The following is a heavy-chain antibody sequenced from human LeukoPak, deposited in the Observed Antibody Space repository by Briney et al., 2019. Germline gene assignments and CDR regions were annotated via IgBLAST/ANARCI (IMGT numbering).Heavy chain of an antibody. D-gene: IGHD3-16*01. CDR3: VRGTLGSPNHFDY. V-gene: IGHV3-74*01. J-gene: IGHJ4*02. CDR1: GFTFSSYA. CDR2: INSDGSST. Sequence: GGSLRLSCAASGFTFSSYAMSWVRQAPGKGLVWVSRINSDGSSTSYADSVKGRFTISRDNAKSTLYLQMNSLRAEDTALYYCVRGTLGSPNHFDYWGQGTLVTVSS.